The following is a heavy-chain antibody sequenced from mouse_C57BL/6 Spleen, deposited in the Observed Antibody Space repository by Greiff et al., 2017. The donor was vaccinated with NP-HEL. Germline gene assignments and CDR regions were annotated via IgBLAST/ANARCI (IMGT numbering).Heavy chain of an antibody. CDR1: GYTFTSYW. Sequence: QVQLQQPGAELVKPGASVKLSCKASGYTFTSYWMQWVKQRPGQGLEWIGEIDPSDSDTNYNQQFKGKATLTVDTSSSTAYMQLSSLTSEDSAVYYCARRDYGSRSWFAYWGQGTLVTVSA. CDR2: IDPSDSDT. V-gene: IGHV1-50*01. J-gene: IGHJ3*01. CDR3: ARRDYGSRSWFAY. D-gene: IGHD1-1*01.